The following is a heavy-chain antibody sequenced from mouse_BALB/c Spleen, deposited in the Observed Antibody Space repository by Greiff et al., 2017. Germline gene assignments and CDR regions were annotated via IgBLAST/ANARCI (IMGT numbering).Heavy chain of an antibody. V-gene: IGHV5-4*02. J-gene: IGHJ3*01. CDR3: ARDEDGSAWFAY. CDR1: GFTFSDYY. D-gene: IGHD2-3*01. CDR2: ISDGGSYT. Sequence: EVQVVESGGGLVKPGGSLKLSCAASGFTFSDYYMYWVRQTPEKRLEWVATISDGGSYTYYPDSVKGRFTISRDNAKNNLYLQMSSLKSEDTAMYYCARDEDGSAWFAYWGQGTLVTVSA.